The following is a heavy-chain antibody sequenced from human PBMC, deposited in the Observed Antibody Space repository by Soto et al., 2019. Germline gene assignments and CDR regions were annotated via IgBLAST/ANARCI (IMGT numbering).Heavy chain of an antibody. D-gene: IGHD5-12*01. CDR1: GGSVRGYF. CDR3: QGGGF. V-gene: IGHV4-34*01. CDR2: INDSGNT. J-gene: IGHJ1*01. Sequence: ASESLSLTSAASGGSVRGYFWSWIRQAPAKGLEWIGEINDSGNTYYNQSFKSRLTISVDTSTSQISLRLTSVTAADSAVYYCQGGGFWGQGTRVTVSS.